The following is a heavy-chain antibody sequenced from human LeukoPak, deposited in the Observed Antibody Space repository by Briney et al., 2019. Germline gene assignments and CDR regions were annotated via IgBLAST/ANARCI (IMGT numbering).Heavy chain of an antibody. V-gene: IGHV4-59*08. D-gene: IGHD5-24*01. CDR2: IHYSGST. CDR3: ARRRRDGFLDY. Sequence: SETLSLTCTVSGVSISSYYWIWIRQPPGKALEWIGYIHYSGSTNYNPSLKSRITISVDTSESQFSLKLSSVTAADTAVYYCARRRRDGFLDYWGQGTLVTVSS. CDR1: GVSISSYY. J-gene: IGHJ4*02.